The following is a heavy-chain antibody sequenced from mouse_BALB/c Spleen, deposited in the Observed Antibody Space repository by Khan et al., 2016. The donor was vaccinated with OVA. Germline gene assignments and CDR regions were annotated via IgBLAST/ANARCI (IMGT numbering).Heavy chain of an antibody. CDR3: ARQPYYHYCIMDY. CDR2: IWSDGST. Sequence: QVQLKESGPGLVAPSQSLSITCTISGFSLTNYGVHWVRQSPGKGLEWLVVIWSDGSTTYNSALKSRLSISKDNSKSQVFLKMNSLQSDDTAMYYCARQPYYHYCIMDYWGQGTSVTVSS. V-gene: IGHV2-6-1*01. D-gene: IGHD2-10*01. J-gene: IGHJ4*01. CDR1: GFSLTNYG.